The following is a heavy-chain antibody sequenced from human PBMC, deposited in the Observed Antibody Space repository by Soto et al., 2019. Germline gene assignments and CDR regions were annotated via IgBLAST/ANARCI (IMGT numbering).Heavy chain of an antibody. J-gene: IGHJ4*01. CDR3: ARWFTYGNFDYFDY. Sequence: GGSLRLSCAASGFTFSSDWMHWFRQAPGKGLVWVSRIDSGGRTTTYADYVKGRFTISRDNAKNTLYLQMNGLRAENTALYYCARWFTYGNFDYFDYWGQGTQGTVSS. CDR1: GFTFSSDW. CDR2: IDSGGRTT. D-gene: IGHD3-10*01. V-gene: IGHV3-74*01.